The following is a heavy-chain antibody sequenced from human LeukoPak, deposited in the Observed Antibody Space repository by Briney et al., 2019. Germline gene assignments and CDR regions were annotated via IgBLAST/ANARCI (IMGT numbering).Heavy chain of an antibody. D-gene: IGHD3-10*01. CDR2: INPSGGST. J-gene: IGHJ4*02. V-gene: IGHV1-46*01. CDR3: ARGLGELLWFGESTNDY. CDR1: GYTFTSYY. Sequence: ASVKVSCKASGYTFTSYYMHWVRQAPGQGLEWMGIINPSGGSTSYAQKFQGRVTMTRDTSTSTVYMELSSLRSEDTAVYYCARGLGELLWFGESTNDYWGQGTLVTVSS.